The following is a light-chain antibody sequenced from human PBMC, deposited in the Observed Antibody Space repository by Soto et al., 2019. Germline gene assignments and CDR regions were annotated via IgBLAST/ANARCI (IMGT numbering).Light chain of an antibody. CDR3: QQYGSSPRA. Sequence: DIVLTLPPGTLSLSPGKRATLSCRASQSVSSNYLACYQQIPGETPRLHIYAASIMATVIPARYSGSGSGTGFTLTISRLEPEDFAVYYCQQYGSSPRAFGQGTKV. CDR1: QSVSSNY. V-gene: IGKV3-20*01. CDR2: AAS. J-gene: IGKJ1*01.